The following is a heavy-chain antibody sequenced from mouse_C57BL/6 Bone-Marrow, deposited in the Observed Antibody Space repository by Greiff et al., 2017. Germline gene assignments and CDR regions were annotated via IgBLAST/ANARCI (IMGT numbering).Heavy chain of an antibody. CDR2: IDPENGDT. CDR3: TTSIYDFYAMDY. D-gene: IGHD1-1*01. V-gene: IGHV14-4*01. CDR1: GFNIKDDY. J-gene: IGHJ4*01. Sequence: VQLQQSGAELVRPGASVKLSCTASGFNIKDDYMHWVKQRPEQGLEWIGWIDPENGDTEYASKFQGKATITADTSSNTAYLQLSSLTSEDTAVYYCTTSIYDFYAMDYWGQGTSVTGSS.